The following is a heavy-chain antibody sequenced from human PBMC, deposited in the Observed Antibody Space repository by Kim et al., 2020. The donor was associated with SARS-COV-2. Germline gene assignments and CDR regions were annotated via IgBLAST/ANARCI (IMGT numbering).Heavy chain of an antibody. J-gene: IGHJ6*02. CDR3: ARDYDTYYNDKNHYYYGMDV. CDR2: IKQDGSET. D-gene: IGHD3-22*01. Sequence: GGSLRLSCGASGFTFNRFWMSWVRQAPGKGLEWVANIKQDGSETYYADSVKGRFTISRDNARNSLFLQMNSLRADDAAVYYCARDYDTYYNDKNHYYYGMDVWGQGTTVTVSS. CDR1: GFTFNRFW. V-gene: IGHV3-7*01.